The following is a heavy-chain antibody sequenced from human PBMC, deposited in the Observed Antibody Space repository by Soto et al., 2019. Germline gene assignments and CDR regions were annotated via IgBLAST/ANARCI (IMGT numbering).Heavy chain of an antibody. CDR3: ALGGYSYGSPYFDY. V-gene: IGHV4-38-2*01. CDR1: GYSISSGYY. Sequence: KPSETLSLTCAVSGYSISSGYYWGWIQQPPGKGLEWIGSIYHSGSTYYNPSLKSRVTISVDTSKNQFSLKLSSVTAADTAVYYCALGGYSYGSPYFDYWGQGTLVTVSS. CDR2: IYHSGST. D-gene: IGHD5-18*01. J-gene: IGHJ4*02.